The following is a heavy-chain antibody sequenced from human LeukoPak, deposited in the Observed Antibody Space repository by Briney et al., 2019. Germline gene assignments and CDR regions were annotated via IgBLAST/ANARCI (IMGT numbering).Heavy chain of an antibody. CDR2: IIPILGIA. D-gene: IGHD2-2*01. J-gene: IGHJ6*02. CDR3: ASYIVVVPAAMYDGMDV. CDR1: GGTFSSYA. Sequence: SVKVSRKASGGTFSSYAISCVRQGPGQGLEWVGRIIPILGIANYAQKFQGRVTITADKSTSTAYMELSSLRSEDTAVYYCASYIVVVPAAMYDGMDVWGQGTTVTVSS. V-gene: IGHV1-69*04.